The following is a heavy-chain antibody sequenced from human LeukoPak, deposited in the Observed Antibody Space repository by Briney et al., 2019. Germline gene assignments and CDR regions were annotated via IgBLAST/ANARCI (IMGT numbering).Heavy chain of an antibody. CDR3: ARVVSYYGSGKPFYYYYMDV. J-gene: IGHJ6*03. CDR2: IYYSGST. Sequence: KASETLSLTCTVSGGSISSSNFYWGWIRQPPGKGLEWIGSIYYSGSTNYNPSLKSRVTISVDTSKNQFSLKLSSVTAADTAVYYYARVVSYYGSGKPFYYYYMDVWGKGTTVTISS. CDR1: GGSISSSNFY. V-gene: IGHV4-39*07. D-gene: IGHD3-10*01.